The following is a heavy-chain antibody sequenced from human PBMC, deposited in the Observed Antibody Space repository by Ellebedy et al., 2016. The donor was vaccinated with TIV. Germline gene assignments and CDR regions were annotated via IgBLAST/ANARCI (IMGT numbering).Heavy chain of an antibody. J-gene: IGHJ2*01. CDR2: ITGSGSET. CDR3: AGPLAARSSWWYFDL. D-gene: IGHD6-6*01. Sequence: GESLKISXAGSGFTFSSLTVSWVRQAPGEGLEWVSAITGSGSETYYADPVKGRFTISRDNSKNTVYLQMSSLRVEDTAVYYCAGPLAARSSWWYFDLWGRGTLVTVSS. V-gene: IGHV3-23*01. CDR1: GFTFSSLT.